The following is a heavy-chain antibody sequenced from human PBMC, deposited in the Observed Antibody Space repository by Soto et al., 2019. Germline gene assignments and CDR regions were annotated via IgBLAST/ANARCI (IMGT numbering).Heavy chain of an antibody. CDR3: ARDLPGRDDY. CDR1: GFTFSSYW. J-gene: IGHJ4*01. V-gene: IGHV3-74*01. CDR2: TNEDGTTI. Sequence: GGSLRLSCAASGFTFSSYWMHWVRQVPGKGLVWVSRTNEDGTTINYADSVRGRFTISRDNAKNTLYLQMNSLRAEDTAVYYCARDLPGRDDYWGHGTLVTVSS. D-gene: IGHD2-21*02.